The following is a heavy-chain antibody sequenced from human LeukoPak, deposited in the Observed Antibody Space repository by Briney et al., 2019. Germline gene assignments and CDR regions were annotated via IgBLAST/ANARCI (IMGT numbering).Heavy chain of an antibody. Sequence: GGSVRLSCAASGFTFSIYAMHWVRQAPGKGLEWVSGISWNSGSIGYADSVKGRFTISRDNAKNSLYLQMNSLRAEDTALYYCAKDSHYYGSVLGPFDYWGQGTLVTVSS. V-gene: IGHV3-9*01. CDR2: ISWNSGSI. CDR3: AKDSHYYGSVLGPFDY. J-gene: IGHJ4*02. CDR1: GFTFSIYA. D-gene: IGHD3-10*01.